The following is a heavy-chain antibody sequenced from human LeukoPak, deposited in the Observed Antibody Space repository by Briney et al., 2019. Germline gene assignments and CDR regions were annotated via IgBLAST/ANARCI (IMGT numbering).Heavy chain of an antibody. J-gene: IGHJ4*02. V-gene: IGHV3-23*01. CDR2: ISGSGGST. CDR1: GFTFSSYA. D-gene: IGHD3-10*01. Sequence: GGSLRLSCAASGFTFSSYAVSWVRQAPGKGLEWVSAISGSGGSTYYADSVKGRFTISRDNSKNTLYLQMNSLRAEDTAVYYCAKVPVLLWFGELLHYFDYWGQGTLVTVSS. CDR3: AKVPVLLWFGELLHYFDY.